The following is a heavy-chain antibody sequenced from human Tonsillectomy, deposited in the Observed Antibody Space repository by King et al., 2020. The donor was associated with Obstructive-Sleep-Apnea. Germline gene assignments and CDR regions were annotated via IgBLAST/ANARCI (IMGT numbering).Heavy chain of an antibody. D-gene: IGHD4-17*01. J-gene: IGHJ5*02. CDR3: ARVGGPICDYGVFRFDP. CDR2: INEGGGET. V-gene: IGHV3-7*03. Sequence: VQLVESGGGVVQPGGSLRLSCTVSRFSFSSYWMGWVRQAPGKGLEWVANINEGGGETTYADSVKGRFTISRDNAKNSLFLQMNSLRAEDTAVYYCARVGGPICDYGVFRFDPWGQGTLVTVSS. CDR1: RFSFSSYW.